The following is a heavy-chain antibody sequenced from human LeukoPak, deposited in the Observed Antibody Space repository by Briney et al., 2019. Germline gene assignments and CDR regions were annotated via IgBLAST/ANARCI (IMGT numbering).Heavy chain of an antibody. CDR1: GFTFSDHY. CDR3: ARDWDWNYQEYFQH. CDR2: ISNTGNTI. D-gene: IGHD1-7*01. Sequence: GGSLRLSCAASGFTFSDHYMTWIRQAPGKGLEWVSYISNTGNTIYYGDSVKGRFTISRDNAKNSLFLQMNSLRAEDTAVYYCARDWDWNYQEYFQHWGQGTLVTVSS. V-gene: IGHV3-11*01. J-gene: IGHJ1*01.